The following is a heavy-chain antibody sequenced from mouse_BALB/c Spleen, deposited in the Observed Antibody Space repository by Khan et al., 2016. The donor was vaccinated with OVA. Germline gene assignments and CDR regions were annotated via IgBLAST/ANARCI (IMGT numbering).Heavy chain of an antibody. Sequence: VQLKESGPDLVKPGASVKISCKASGYSFTGYYIHWVKQSHGKSLEWIGRVNPNNGGTSSNQKFKGKAILTVDKSSNTAYMELRSLTSEDSAVYSCAIYHGYFDVWGAGTTVTVSS. CDR1: GYSFTGYY. V-gene: IGHV1-26*01. CDR3: AIYHGYFDV. D-gene: IGHD1-1*01. CDR2: VNPNNGGT. J-gene: IGHJ1*01.